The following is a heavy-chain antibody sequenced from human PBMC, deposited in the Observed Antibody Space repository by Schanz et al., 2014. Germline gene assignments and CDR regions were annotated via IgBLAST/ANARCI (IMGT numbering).Heavy chain of an antibody. CDR2: ISSSSNYY. CDR3: ARDDAWAFDY. V-gene: IGHV3-21*01. D-gene: IGHD7-27*01. Sequence: EVQLVESGGGLVKSGGSLRLSCATSGFIFTSYSMHWVRQAPGKGLEWVSSISSSSNYYYYADSVKGRFTISRDAAKDSLFLQMTSLRADDTAVYFCARDDAWAFDYWGHGTLVTVSS. CDR1: GFIFTSYS. J-gene: IGHJ4*01.